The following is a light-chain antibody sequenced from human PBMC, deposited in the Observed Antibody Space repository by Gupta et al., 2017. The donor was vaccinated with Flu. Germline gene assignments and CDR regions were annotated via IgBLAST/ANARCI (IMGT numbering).Light chain of an antibody. Sequence: DIQMTQSPSTLSASVGDRVTITCRASHSISNWLAWYQQKPGKAPMLLIYKASSLESGVPSRFSSRDSGTELTLTISMLQPNTFATYYCHHYKSYSITFGQGTRLEIK. V-gene: IGKV1-5*03. J-gene: IGKJ5*01. CDR2: KAS. CDR3: HHYKSYSIT. CDR1: HSISNW.